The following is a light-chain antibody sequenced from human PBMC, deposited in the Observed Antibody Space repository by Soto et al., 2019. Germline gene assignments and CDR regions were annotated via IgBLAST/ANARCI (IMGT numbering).Light chain of an antibody. Sequence: DMQMTQSPSTLSGSVGGTGIISSRASQTISGWLAWYQQRAGKAPNLLIFDASTLESGVPSRFSGSGSGTTFTLTISSLQSDDFATYYCLQYNGYYRTFGQGTKVDSK. V-gene: IGKV1-5*01. CDR3: LQYNGYYRT. CDR1: QTISGW. CDR2: DAS. J-gene: IGKJ1*01.